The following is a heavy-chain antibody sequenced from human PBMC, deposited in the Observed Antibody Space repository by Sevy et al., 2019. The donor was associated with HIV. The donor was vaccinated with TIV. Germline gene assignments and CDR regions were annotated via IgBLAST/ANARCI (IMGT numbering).Heavy chain of an antibody. CDR1: GFSFSYYG. Sequence: GGSLRLSCIASGFSFSYYGIHWVRQAPGKGLDWVALISHDGINEYYADSVKGRFTISRDNSKNTVYLEMNSLRHEDTAIYFCANAYSGSYSHSYLYALDVWGQGATVTVSS. V-gene: IGHV3-30*18. CDR3: ANAYSGSYSHSYLYALDV. J-gene: IGHJ6*02. D-gene: IGHD1-26*01. CDR2: ISHDGINE.